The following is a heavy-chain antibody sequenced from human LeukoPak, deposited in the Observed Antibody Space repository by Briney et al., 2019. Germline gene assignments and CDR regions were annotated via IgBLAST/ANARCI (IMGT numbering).Heavy chain of an antibody. D-gene: IGHD2-15*01. CDR1: DGSINSYY. V-gene: IGHV4-59*12. Sequence: PSETLSLTCSVSDGSINSYYWNWIRRPPGKGLEWIGYIYYNGNTNYSPSLKSRVTMSVDTSKNQFSLKLSSVTAADTAVYYCAREHCSGGSCYGPDAFDIWGQGTMVTVSS. J-gene: IGHJ3*02. CDR2: IYYNGNT. CDR3: AREHCSGGSCYGPDAFDI.